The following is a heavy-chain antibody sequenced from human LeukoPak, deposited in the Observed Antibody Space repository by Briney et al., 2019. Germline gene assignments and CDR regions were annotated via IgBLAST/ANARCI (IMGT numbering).Heavy chain of an antibody. CDR1: GFTFTDFA. CDR2: ISGSGGST. Sequence: GGSLRLSCAASGFTFTDFAMSWVRQAPGKGLEWVSTISGSGGSTYYADSVKGRFTISGDNSKNTVYLQVKSLRAEDTAVYYCARDSITRGFDYWGQGTLVTVSS. V-gene: IGHV3-23*01. J-gene: IGHJ4*02. D-gene: IGHD2-2*01. CDR3: ARDSITRGFDY.